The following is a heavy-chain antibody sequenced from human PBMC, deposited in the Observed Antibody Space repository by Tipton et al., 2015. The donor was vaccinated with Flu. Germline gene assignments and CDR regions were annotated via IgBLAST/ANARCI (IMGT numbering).Heavy chain of an antibody. CDR1: GFTVSSNY. D-gene: IGHD3-22*01. CDR2: IYSGGST. V-gene: IGHV3-53*01. J-gene: IGHJ4*02. CDR3: AMLTYYYDSSGYYYGYFDY. Sequence: QLVQSGGGLIQPGGSLRLSCAASGFTVSSNYMSWVRQAPGKGLEWVSVIYSGGSTYYADSVKGRFTISRDNSKNTLYLQMNSLRAEDTAVYYCAMLTYYYDSSGYYYGYFDYWGQGTLVTVSS.